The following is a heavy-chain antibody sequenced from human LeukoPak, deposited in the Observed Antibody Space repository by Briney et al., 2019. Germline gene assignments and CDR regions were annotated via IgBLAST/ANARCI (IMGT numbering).Heavy chain of an antibody. V-gene: IGHV1-18*01. Sequence: GASVKVSCKASGYTFTGSGISWVRQAPGQGLEWMGWISAYNGNTNYAQKLQGRVTMTTDTSTSTAYMELRSLRSDDTAVYYCARDKPWALWFGEFSDYWGQGTLVTVSS. J-gene: IGHJ4*02. CDR3: ARDKPWALWFGEFSDY. D-gene: IGHD3-10*01. CDR2: ISAYNGNT. CDR1: GYTFTGSG.